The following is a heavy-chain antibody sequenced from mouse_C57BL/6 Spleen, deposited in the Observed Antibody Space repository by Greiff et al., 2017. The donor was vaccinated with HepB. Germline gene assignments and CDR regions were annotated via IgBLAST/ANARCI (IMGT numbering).Heavy chain of an antibody. CDR2: ISYSGST. V-gene: IGHV3-1*01. CDR1: GYSITSGYD. CDR3: ARGGTSLWFAY. Sequence: EVQLQESGPGMVKPSQSLSLTCTVTGYSITSGYDWHWIRHFPGNKLEWMGYISYSGSTNYNPSLKSRISITHDTSKNHFFLKLNSVTTEDTATYYCARGGTSLWFAYWGQGTLVTVSA. J-gene: IGHJ3*01.